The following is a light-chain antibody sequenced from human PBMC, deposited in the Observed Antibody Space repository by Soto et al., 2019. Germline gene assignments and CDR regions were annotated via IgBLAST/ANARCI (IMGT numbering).Light chain of an antibody. CDR1: QGISNY. CDR3: QQYANSPIS. V-gene: IGKV1-33*01. CDR2: DAS. Sequence: DLQMTQSPSSLSASVGDRVTITCQASQGISNYLNWYQQKPGKAPKLLIYDASNLETGVPSRFSGSGSGTDFSFTISSLQPEDIATYYCQQYANSPISFGQGTRLEIK. J-gene: IGKJ5*01.